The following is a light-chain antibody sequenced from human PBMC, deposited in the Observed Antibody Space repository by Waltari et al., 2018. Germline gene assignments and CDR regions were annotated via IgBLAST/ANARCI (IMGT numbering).Light chain of an antibody. V-gene: IGKV1-13*02. CDR3: QHYYSIPYS. Sequence: ITCRASQGITNDLAWYQQKPGETPKLLIYEASSLQSGIPSRFSGSGSGTDFTLTISSLQSEDFATYYCQHYYSIPYSFGQGTKVEIK. CDR1: QGITND. J-gene: IGKJ2*03. CDR2: EAS.